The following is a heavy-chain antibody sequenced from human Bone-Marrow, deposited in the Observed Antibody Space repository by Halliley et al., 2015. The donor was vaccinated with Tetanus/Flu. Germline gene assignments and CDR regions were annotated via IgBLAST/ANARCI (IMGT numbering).Heavy chain of an antibody. D-gene: IGHD3-16*01. CDR1: GVSINSYY. Sequence: TLSLTCTVSGVSINSYYWSWIRKPPRKGLEWIGYIYYSGSTSYNPFLKSRVTISVDTSKNQFYLNLTSVTAADTAVYYCARNLQTGETDSWGQGSLVTVSS. V-gene: IGHV4-59*01. CDR3: ARNLQTGETDS. J-gene: IGHJ4*02. CDR2: IYYSGST.